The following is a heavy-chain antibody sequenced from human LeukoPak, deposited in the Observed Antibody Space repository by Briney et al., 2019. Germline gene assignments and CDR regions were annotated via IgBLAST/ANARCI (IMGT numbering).Heavy chain of an antibody. J-gene: IGHJ3*02. CDR1: GGTLSSYA. D-gene: IGHD4-17*01. CDR3: ASLPTTVTTSGAFDI. Sequence: SVKVSCKASGGTLSSYAISWVRQAPGQGLEWMGGIIPIFGTANYAQKFQGRVTITADESTSTAYMELSSLRSEDTAVYYCASLPTTVTTSGAFDIWGQGTMVTVSS. V-gene: IGHV1-69*13. CDR2: IIPIFGTA.